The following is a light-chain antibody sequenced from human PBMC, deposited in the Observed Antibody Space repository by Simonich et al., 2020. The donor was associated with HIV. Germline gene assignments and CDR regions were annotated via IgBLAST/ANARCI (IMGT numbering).Light chain of an antibody. J-gene: IGLJ3*02. Sequence: QSALTQPASVSGSPGQSITISCTGTSSDVGGYNYVSWYQQHPGKAPKLMIYDVSKRPSGVSNRFSGSKSGNTASLTISGLQAVDEADYYCCSYAGSYTWVFGGGTKLTVL. CDR1: SSDVGGYNY. CDR3: CSYAGSYTWV. V-gene: IGLV2-14*01. CDR2: DVS.